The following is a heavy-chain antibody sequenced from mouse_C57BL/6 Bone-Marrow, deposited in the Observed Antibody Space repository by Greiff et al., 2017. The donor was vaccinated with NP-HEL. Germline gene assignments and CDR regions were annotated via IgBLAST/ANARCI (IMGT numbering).Heavy chain of an antibody. CDR2: IYPGDGDT. CDR3: ARRSYGYYAMDY. CDR1: GYAFSSYW. V-gene: IGHV1-80*01. D-gene: IGHD1-1*02. J-gene: IGHJ4*01. Sequence: VQLQQSGAELVKPGASVKISCKASGYAFSSYWMNWAKQRPGKGLEWIGQIYPGDGDTNYNGKFKGKATLTADKSSSTAYMQLSSLTSEDSAVYFCARRSYGYYAMDYWGQGTSVTVSS.